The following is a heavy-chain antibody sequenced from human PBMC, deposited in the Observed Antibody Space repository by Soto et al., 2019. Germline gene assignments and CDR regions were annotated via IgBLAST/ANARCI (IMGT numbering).Heavy chain of an antibody. CDR2: VGSSGGGT. CDR1: GFTFSTYA. Sequence: EVQLLESGGGLVQPGESLRLSCAASGFTFSTYAMSWVRQAPGKGLEWVSTVGSSGGGTYYADSVKGRFTISRDNYKNTLYLQRTSLRAEDTAVYYCAKSTTARPKDYYYYYYMDVWGQGTTVNVSS. CDR3: AKSTTARPKDYYYYYYMDV. J-gene: IGHJ6*03. V-gene: IGHV3-23*01. D-gene: IGHD1-1*01.